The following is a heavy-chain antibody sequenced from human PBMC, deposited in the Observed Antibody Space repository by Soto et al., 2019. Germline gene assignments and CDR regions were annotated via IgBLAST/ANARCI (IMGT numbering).Heavy chain of an antibody. D-gene: IGHD3-10*01. CDR3: ARSGPLYGSGSFSPTFYGMDV. V-gene: IGHV1-18*01. J-gene: IGHJ6*01. Sequence: GASVKVSCKASGYTFTSYGISWVRQAPGQGLEWMGWISAYNGNTNYAQKLQGRVTMTTDTSTSTAYMELRSLRAGDTAIYYCARSGPLYGSGSFSPTFYGMDVWGQGTTVTVSS. CDR1: GYTFTSYG. CDR2: ISAYNGNT.